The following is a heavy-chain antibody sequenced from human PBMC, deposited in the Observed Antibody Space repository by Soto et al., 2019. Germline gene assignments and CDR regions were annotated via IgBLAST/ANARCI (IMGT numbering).Heavy chain of an antibody. CDR3: AEGKLESLDY. J-gene: IGHJ4*02. CDR1: GGTFSSYA. CDR2: INPNSGGT. V-gene: IGHV1-2*02. Sequence: ASVKVSCKASGGTFSSYAISWVRQAPGQGLEWMGWINPNSGGTNYAQKFQGRVAMTRDTSISTAYMELSRLRSDDTAVYYCAEGKLESLDYWGQGTLVTVSS. D-gene: IGHD1-1*01.